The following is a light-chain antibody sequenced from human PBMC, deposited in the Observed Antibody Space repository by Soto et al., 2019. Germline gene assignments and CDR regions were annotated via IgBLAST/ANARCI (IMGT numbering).Light chain of an antibody. Sequence: EIVLTQSPATLSLSPGERATLSCRASQTVGRSLAWYQQKPGQAPRLLISDASNRATGIPAMFSGSGSGTDFTLTISSLQPEDVATYYCQKYNSVWTFGQGTKVDIK. J-gene: IGKJ1*01. V-gene: IGKV3-11*01. CDR1: QTVGRS. CDR2: DAS. CDR3: QKYNSVWT.